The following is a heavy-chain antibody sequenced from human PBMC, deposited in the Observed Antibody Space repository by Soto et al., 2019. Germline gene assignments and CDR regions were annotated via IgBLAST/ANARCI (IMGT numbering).Heavy chain of an antibody. D-gene: IGHD6-19*01. V-gene: IGHV4-59*01. CDR3: ARGLAVAGTAWFDP. CDR2: IYYSGST. Sequence: SETLSITRTVSGGSISSYYWSWIRQPPGKGLEWIGYIYYSGSTNYNPSLKSRVTISVDTSKNQFSLKLSSVTAADTAVYYCARGLAVAGTAWFDPWGQGTLVTVSS. J-gene: IGHJ5*02. CDR1: GGSISSYY.